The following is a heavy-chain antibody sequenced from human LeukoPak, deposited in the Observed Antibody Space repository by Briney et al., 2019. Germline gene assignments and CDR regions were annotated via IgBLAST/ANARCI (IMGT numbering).Heavy chain of an antibody. J-gene: IGHJ3*02. Sequence: SQTLSLTCAISGDSVSSNSAAWNWIRQSPSRGLEWLRRTYYRSSWYNDYAASVKSRITISPDTSKNQFSLHLNSVTPEDTAVYYCACAQLVRKGSDDAFDIWGQGTMVTVSS. CDR2: TYYRSSWYN. CDR3: ACAQLVRKGSDDAFDI. V-gene: IGHV6-1*01. D-gene: IGHD6-13*01. CDR1: GDSVSSNSAA.